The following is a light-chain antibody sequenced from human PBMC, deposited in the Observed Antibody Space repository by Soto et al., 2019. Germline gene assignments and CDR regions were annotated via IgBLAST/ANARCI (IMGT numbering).Light chain of an antibody. Sequence: DIQMTQSPSSLSAAVGDSVTFTCRASQSIDTFVNWYQQKPGKAPSLLIYAASSLQSGVPSRFSGSGSGTDFTLTISSLQPEDFATYFCQHGYSPPWTFGQGTKVEIK. V-gene: IGKV1-39*01. J-gene: IGKJ1*01. CDR2: AAS. CDR3: QHGYSPPWT. CDR1: QSIDTF.